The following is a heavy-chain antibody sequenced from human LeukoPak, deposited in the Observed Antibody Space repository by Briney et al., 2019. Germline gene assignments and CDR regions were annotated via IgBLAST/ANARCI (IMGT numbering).Heavy chain of an antibody. J-gene: IGHJ5*02. D-gene: IGHD2-2*01. V-gene: IGHV4-34*01. CDR2: INHSGST. CDR3: ARGRMCSSTSCYHNWFDP. CDR1: GGSFSGYY. Sequence: PTETLSLTCAVYGGSFSGYYWSWIRQPPGKGLEWIGEINHSGSTNYNPSLKSRVTISVDTSKNQFSLKLSSVTAADTAVYYCARGRMCSSTSCYHNWFDPWGQGTLVTVSS.